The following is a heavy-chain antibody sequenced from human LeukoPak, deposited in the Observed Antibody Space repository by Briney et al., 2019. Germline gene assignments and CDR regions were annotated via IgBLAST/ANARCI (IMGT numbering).Heavy chain of an antibody. D-gene: IGHD2-2*02. CDR1: GGSLSGYY. J-gene: IGHJ5*02. V-gene: IGHV4-34*01. Sequence: PSETLSLTCAVYGGSLSGYYWSWVRQPPGKGLEWIGEINHSGSTNYNPSLKSRVTISVDTSKNQFSLKLSSVTAAHTAVYYCARGPYCSSTSCYTNWFDPWGQGTLVTVSS. CDR2: INHSGST. CDR3: ARGPYCSSTSCYTNWFDP.